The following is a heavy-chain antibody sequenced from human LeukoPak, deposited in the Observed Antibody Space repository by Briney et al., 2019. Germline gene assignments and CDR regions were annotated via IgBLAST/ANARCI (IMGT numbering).Heavy chain of an antibody. CDR3: ARGGGLDV. Sequence: GGSLRLSCAASGFNFNVFGMNWVRQAPGKGLEWVASINHNGNVNYYVDSVKGRFTISRDNAKNSLYLQMSNLRAEDTAVYFCARGGGLDVWGQGATVTVSS. J-gene: IGHJ6*02. CDR2: INHNGNVN. D-gene: IGHD3-16*01. CDR1: GFNFNVFG. V-gene: IGHV3-7*03.